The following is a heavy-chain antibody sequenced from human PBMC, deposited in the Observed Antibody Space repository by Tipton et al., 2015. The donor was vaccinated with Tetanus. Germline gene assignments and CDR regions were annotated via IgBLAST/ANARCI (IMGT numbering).Heavy chain of an antibody. Sequence: CAASGFTVSSNYMSWVRQAPGKGLEWVSVIYSGGSTYYADSVKGRFTISRDNSKNTLYLQMNSLRAEDTAVYYCARASDTVLDYWGQGTLVTVSS. CDR1: GFTVSSNY. V-gene: IGHV3-53*01. CDR2: IYSGGST. D-gene: IGHD5-18*01. J-gene: IGHJ4*02. CDR3: ARASDTVLDY.